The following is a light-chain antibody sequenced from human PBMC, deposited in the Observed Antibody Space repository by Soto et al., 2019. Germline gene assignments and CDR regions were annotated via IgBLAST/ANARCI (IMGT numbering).Light chain of an antibody. J-gene: IGKJ4*01. Sequence: DIQMTQSPSTLSASVGDRVTITCRASQSISSWLAWYQQKPGKAPKLLIYKASSLESGVPSRFSGSGSGTEFTLTISSLQPAAFATYYCQQYNSYPSFGGGTKVEIK. CDR2: KAS. CDR3: QQYNSYPS. CDR1: QSISSW. V-gene: IGKV1-5*03.